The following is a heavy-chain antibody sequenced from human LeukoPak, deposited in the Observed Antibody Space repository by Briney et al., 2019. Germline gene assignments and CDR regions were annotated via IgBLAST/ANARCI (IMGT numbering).Heavy chain of an antibody. CDR2: ISSSGSTI. D-gene: IGHD6-13*01. CDR1: GFTFSDYY. J-gene: IGHJ4*02. CDR3: ASIYSSSWELDY. V-gene: IGHV3-11*01. Sequence: GGSLRLSCAASGFTFSDYYMSWIRQAAGKGLEWVSYISSSGSTIYYADSVKGRFTISRDNAKNSLYLQMNSLRAEDTAVYYCASIYSSSWELDYWGQGTQVTVSS.